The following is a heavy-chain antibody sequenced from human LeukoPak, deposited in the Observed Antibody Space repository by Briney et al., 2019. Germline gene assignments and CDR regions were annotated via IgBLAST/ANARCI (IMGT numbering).Heavy chain of an antibody. D-gene: IGHD3-10*01. CDR3: ARGVLFDY. CDR1: GGSFSGYY. J-gene: IGHJ4*02. CDR2: INHSGST. Sequence: SETLSFTCAVCGGSFSGYYWSWIRQPPGKRLELSGEINHSGSTSYNPSLKSRVTISVDTSKNQFSLKLSSVTASDTAVYYCARGVLFDYWGQGTLVTVSS. V-gene: IGHV4-34*01.